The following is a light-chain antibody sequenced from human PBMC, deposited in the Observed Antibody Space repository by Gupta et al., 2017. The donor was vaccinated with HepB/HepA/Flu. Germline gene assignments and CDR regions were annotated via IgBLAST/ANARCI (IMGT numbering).Light chain of an antibody. CDR3: QVWVSTTAV. V-gene: IGLV3-1*01. CDR1: KLGDKY. Sequence: SHELAQPPSVSVSPGQTASTTCSGDKLGDKYASWYQQRPGQSPVLVIYQDNKRPSGIPDRFSGSNSENTATLTISGTQAMDEADYFCQVWVSTTAVFGPGTTVTVL. CDR2: QDN. J-gene: IGLJ1*01.